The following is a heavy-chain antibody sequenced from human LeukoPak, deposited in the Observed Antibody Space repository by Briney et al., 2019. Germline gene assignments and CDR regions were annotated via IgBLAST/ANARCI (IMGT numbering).Heavy chain of an antibody. CDR1: GFTFSDYY. D-gene: IGHD3-22*01. Sequence: GGSLRLSCAASGFTFSDYYMSWIRQAPGKGLEWVSYISSSSSYTNYADSVKGRFTISRDNAKNSLYLQMNSLRAEDTAVYYCARGVFSGYSPYFDYWGQGTLVTVSS. V-gene: IGHV3-11*06. CDR3: ARGVFSGYSPYFDY. J-gene: IGHJ4*02. CDR2: ISSSSSYT.